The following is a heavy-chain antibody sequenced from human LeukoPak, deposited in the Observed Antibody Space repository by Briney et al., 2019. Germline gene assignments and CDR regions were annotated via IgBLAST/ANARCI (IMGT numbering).Heavy chain of an antibody. CDR1: GHTLTGYY. D-gene: IGHD3-16*01. CDR3: ASAESHDYGET. Sequence: ASVKVSCEASGHTLTGYYLHWVRQAPGQGLEWMGWIKPKSGGTQFAQKFQGRVTMDRDTSLSTVYMELSGLRSGDTAIYYCASAESHDYGETWGQGTLVTVSS. V-gene: IGHV1-2*02. CDR2: IKPKSGGT. J-gene: IGHJ4*02.